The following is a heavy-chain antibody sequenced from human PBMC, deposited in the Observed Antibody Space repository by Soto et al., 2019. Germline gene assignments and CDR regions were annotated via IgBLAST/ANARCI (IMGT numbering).Heavy chain of an antibody. D-gene: IGHD2-15*01. V-gene: IGHV1-18*01. CDR1: GYTFTGYG. CDR2: ISVFNGNT. J-gene: IGHJ3*01. CDR3: GRDGSGGIIDS. Sequence: QVQLVQAGAEVKKPGASVKVSCKTSGYTFTGYGINWVRQAPGHGLEWMGWISVFNGNTKYGQNIQDRVIMTTDTATSTAYMELRSLRSDDTAVYFCGRDGSGGIIDSWGQGTMLIVSS.